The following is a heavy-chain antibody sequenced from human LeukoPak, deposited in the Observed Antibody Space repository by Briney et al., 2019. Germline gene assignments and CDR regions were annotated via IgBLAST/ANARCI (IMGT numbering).Heavy chain of an antibody. CDR2: ISGSGRST. CDR1: GFTFSSYA. Sequence: GGSLRLSCAASGFTFSSYAMSWVRQTPGKGLEWVSPISGSGRSTYYADSVKDRFTISRDNSKNTLYLQMNSLRAEDTAVYYCAKREPDYYYFYLDVWGKGTAVTVSS. D-gene: IGHD1-14*01. CDR3: AKREPDYYYFYLDV. J-gene: IGHJ6*03. V-gene: IGHV3-23*01.